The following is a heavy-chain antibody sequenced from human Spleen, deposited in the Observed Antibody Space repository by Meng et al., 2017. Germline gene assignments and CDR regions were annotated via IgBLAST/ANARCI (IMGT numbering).Heavy chain of an antibody. CDR3: ARGPTTMAHDFDY. V-gene: IGHV4-34*02. D-gene: IGHD4-11*01. Sequence: QVQLQRVGAGLLKSSETLSLTCVVSGGSFSDYYWSWIRQPPGKGLEWIGEINHSGSTNYNPSLESRATISVDTSQNNLSLKLSSVTAADSAVYYCARGPTTMAHDFDYWGQGTLVTVSS. CDR2: INHSGST. J-gene: IGHJ4*02. CDR1: GGSFSDYY.